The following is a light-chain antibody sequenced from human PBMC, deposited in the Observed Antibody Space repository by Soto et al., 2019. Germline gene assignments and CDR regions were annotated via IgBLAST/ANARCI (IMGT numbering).Light chain of an antibody. CDR1: QSVSSN. J-gene: IGKJ1*01. Sequence: EIVMTQSPGTLSVSPGERATLSCRASQSVSSNLAWYQQKPGQAPRLLIYGASTRATGIPARFSGSGSGTEFTLTITSLQSEDFAVYYCQQYNYQPTFGQGTKVDI. V-gene: IGKV3-15*01. CDR2: GAS. CDR3: QQYNYQPT.